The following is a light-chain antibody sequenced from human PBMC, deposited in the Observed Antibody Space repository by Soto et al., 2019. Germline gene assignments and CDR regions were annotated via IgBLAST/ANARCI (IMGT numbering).Light chain of an antibody. J-gene: IGKJ5*01. V-gene: IGKV3-15*01. CDR2: DAS. CDR1: QSVSSN. CDR3: QQYIKWPIT. Sequence: RVRMQTTGTLSVSPGERATLSCGASQSVSSNLAWYQQKPGQAPRLLISDASTRATGIPARFSGSGSGTEFTLTVSSLQSEDFAVYYCQQYIKWPITFGHGTRLAIK.